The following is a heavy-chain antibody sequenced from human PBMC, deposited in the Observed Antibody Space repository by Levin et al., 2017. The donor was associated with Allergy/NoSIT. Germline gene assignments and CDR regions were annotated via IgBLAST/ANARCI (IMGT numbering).Heavy chain of an antibody. Sequence: SCIVSGDSVSSGSYYWSWIRQPPGKGLEWIGYIYYSGSTNYNASLKSRVTISRDTSKNQFSLKLSSLTAADTAVYYCARTIRHCGSTTCYADYFDPWGQGTLVTVSS. CDR2: IYYSGST. D-gene: IGHD2-2*01. V-gene: IGHV4-61*01. CDR3: ARTIRHCGSTTCYADYFDP. J-gene: IGHJ5*02. CDR1: GDSVSSGSYY.